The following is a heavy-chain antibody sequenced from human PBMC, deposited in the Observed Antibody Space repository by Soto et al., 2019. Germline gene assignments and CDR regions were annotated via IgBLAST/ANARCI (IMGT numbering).Heavy chain of an antibody. CDR3: ARVGGTPGIPS. D-gene: IGHD2-21*01. CDR2: INHSGST. J-gene: IGHJ5*02. Sequence: QVQLQQWGAGLLKPSETLSLTCAVYGGSFSGYYWSWIRQPPGKGLEWIGEINHSGSTNYNPSLKSRVTKSGDTSNNQFSLKLSSGTAADTAVYYCARVGGTPGIPSWGQGTLVTVSS. V-gene: IGHV4-34*01. CDR1: GGSFSGYY.